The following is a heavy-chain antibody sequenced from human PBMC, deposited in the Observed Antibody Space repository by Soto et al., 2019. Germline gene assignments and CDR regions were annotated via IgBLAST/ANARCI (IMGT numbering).Heavy chain of an antibody. D-gene: IGHD3-22*01. Sequence: ASVKVCCKVSGYTLTELSIHWVRQAPGKGLEWMGGFDPEDGETIYAQKFQGRVTMTEDTSTDTAYMELSSLRSEDTAVYYCATVIPETYYYDSSGYYYGYWGQGTLVTVSS. J-gene: IGHJ4*02. CDR2: FDPEDGET. V-gene: IGHV1-24*01. CDR1: GYTLTELS. CDR3: ATVIPETYYYDSSGYYYGY.